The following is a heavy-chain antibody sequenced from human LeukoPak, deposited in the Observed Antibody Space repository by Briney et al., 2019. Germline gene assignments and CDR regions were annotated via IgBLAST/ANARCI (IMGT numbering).Heavy chain of an antibody. CDR3: ARVRDGYRTSAFDI. J-gene: IGHJ3*02. CDR2: ISSSSSYI. V-gene: IGHV3-21*01. CDR1: GFTFSSYS. Sequence: PGGSLRLSCAASGFTFSSYSMNWVRQAPGKGLEWVSSISSSSSYIYYADSVKGRFTISRDNAKNSLYLQMNSLRAEDTAVYYCARVRDGYRTSAFDIWGQGTMVTVSS. D-gene: IGHD5-24*01.